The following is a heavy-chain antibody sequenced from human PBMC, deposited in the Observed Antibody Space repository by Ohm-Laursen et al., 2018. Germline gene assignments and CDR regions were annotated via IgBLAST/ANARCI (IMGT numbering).Heavy chain of an antibody. J-gene: IGHJ4*02. CDR3: APRVGYCSGGSCDY. Sequence: SLRLSCAATVFAFSTYSMSWVRQPPGKGLEWVSSISSSSSYIYYADSVKGRFTISRDNSKNTLYLQMNSLRAEDTAVYYCAPRVGYCSGGSCDYWGQGTLVTVSS. D-gene: IGHD2-15*01. CDR2: ISSSSSYI. CDR1: VFAFSTYS. V-gene: IGHV3-21*04.